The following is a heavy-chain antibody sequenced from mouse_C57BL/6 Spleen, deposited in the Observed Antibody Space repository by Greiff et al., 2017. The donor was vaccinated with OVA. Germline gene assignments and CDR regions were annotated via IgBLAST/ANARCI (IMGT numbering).Heavy chain of an antibody. J-gene: IGHJ2*01. V-gene: IGHV5-16*01. CDR3: ARDSDGPFDY. CDR1: GFTFSDYY. CDR2: INYDGSST. Sequence: EVKLVESEGGLVQPGSSMKLSCTASGFTFSDYYMAWVRQVPEKGLEWVANINYDGSSTYYLDSLKSRFIISRDNAKNILYLQMSSLKSEDTATYYCARDSDGPFDYWGQGTTLTVSS. D-gene: IGHD2-3*01.